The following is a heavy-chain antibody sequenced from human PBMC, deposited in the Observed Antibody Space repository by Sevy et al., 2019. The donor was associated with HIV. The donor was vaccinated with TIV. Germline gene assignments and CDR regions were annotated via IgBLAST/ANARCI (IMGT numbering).Heavy chain of an antibody. CDR1: DGSFSGYY. CDR3: ARSPPVVVVPGAPSWFDP. V-gene: IGHV4-34*01. D-gene: IGHD2-2*01. Sequence: SETLSLTCGVHDGSFSGYYWNWIRQLPGKGLEWIGEINESGITYYNPSLKSRVTISVDTSKKQFSLKLNSVTAADTAVYFCARSPPVVVVPGAPSWFDPWGQGTRVTVSS. CDR2: INESGIT. J-gene: IGHJ5*02.